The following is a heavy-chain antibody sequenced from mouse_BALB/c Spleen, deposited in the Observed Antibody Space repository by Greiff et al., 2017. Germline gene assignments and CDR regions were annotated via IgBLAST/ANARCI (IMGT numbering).Heavy chain of an antibody. CDR2: ISSGGSYT. CDR1: GFTFSSYA. V-gene: IGHV5-9-3*01. Sequence: EVQGVESGGGLVKPGGSLKLSCAASGFTFSSYAMSWVRQTPEKRLEWVATISSGGSYTYYPDSVKGRFTISRDNAKNILYLQMSSLRSEDTAMYYCARRGSSSWFAYWGQGTLVTVSA. J-gene: IGHJ3*01. CDR3: ARRGSSSWFAY. D-gene: IGHD1-1*01.